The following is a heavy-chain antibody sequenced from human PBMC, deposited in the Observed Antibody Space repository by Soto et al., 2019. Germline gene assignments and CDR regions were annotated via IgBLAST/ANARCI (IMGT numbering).Heavy chain of an antibody. D-gene: IGHD3-16*01. CDR1: GFSFSDYF. CDR2: INPSGDSR. V-gene: IGHV1-46*01. J-gene: IGHJ4*02. CDR3: ASKRGNYLDY. Sequence: ASVKVSCKASGFSFSDYFMHWVRQAPGQGLEWMGIINPSGDSRNYAQKFQGGVTITRDTSKNQFSLKLSSVSAADTAVYYCASKRGNYLDYWGRGALVTVSS.